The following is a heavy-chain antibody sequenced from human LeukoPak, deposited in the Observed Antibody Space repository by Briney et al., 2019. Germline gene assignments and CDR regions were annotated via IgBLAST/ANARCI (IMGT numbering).Heavy chain of an antibody. CDR2: ISYDGSNK. J-gene: IGHJ4*02. V-gene: IGHV3-30-3*01. D-gene: IGHD4-17*01. CDR3: ARDEGATVTLGMEN. CDR1: GFTFSSYA. Sequence: GGSLRLSCAASGFTFSSYAVHWVRQAPGKGLEWVAVISYDGSNKYYADSVKGRFTISRDNSKNTLYLQMNSLRAEDTAVYYCARDEGATVTLGMENWGQGTLVTVSS.